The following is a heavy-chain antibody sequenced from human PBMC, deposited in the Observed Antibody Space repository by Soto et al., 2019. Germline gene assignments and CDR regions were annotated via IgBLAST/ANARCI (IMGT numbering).Heavy chain of an antibody. CDR3: ARDLYYDYVWGSYRPYYYYYYGMDV. Sequence: EVQLVESGGGLVQPGGSLRLSCAASGFTFSSYEMNWVRQAPGKGLEWVSYISSSGSTIYYADSVKGRFTISRDNAKHPLYLQMNSLRDDDTAVYYCARDLYYDYVWGSYRPYYYYYYGMDVWGQGTTVTVSS. D-gene: IGHD3-16*02. V-gene: IGHV3-48*03. J-gene: IGHJ6*02. CDR1: GFTFSSYE. CDR2: ISSSGSTI.